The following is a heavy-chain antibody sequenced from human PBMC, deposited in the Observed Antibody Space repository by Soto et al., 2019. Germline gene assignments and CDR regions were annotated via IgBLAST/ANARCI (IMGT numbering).Heavy chain of an antibody. J-gene: IGHJ5*02. D-gene: IGHD3-3*01. CDR1: GFTFSSYA. V-gene: IGHV3-7*01. CDR2: IRNNGSEK. Sequence: GGSLRLSCSASGFTFSSYAMHWVRQAPGKGLEWVATIRNNGSEKYYVDSVKGRFTISRDNAKNSLYLQMNSLRAEDTAVYYCARPRITTSSGWFDPWGQGTLVTVSS. CDR3: ARPRITTSSGWFDP.